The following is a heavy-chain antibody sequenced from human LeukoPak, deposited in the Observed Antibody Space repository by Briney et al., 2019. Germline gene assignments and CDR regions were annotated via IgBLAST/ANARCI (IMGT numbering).Heavy chain of an antibody. CDR1: GFTFSSYA. CDR2: ISGSGGST. J-gene: IGHJ4*02. D-gene: IGHD3-10*01. CDR3: AKDWIRGVIIVNPYYFDY. Sequence: GGSLRLSCAASGFTFSSYAMSWVRQAPGKGLEWVSAISGSGGSTYYADSVKGRFTISRDNSKNTLYLQMNSLRAEDTAVYYCAKDWIRGVIIVNPYYFDYWGQGTLVTVSS. V-gene: IGHV3-23*01.